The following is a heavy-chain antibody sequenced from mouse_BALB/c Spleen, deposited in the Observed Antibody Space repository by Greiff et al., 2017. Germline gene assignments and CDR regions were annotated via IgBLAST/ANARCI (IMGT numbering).Heavy chain of an antibody. Sequence: VQLQQSGAELVKPGASVKLSCTASGFNIKDTYMHWVKQRPEQGLEWIGRIDPANGNTKYDPKFQGKATITADTSSNTAYLQLSSLTSEDTAVYYGARKKVRRGYYAMDYWGQGTSVTVSA. D-gene: IGHD2-14*01. J-gene: IGHJ4*01. V-gene: IGHV14-3*02. CDR2: IDPANGNT. CDR3: ARKKVRRGYYAMDY. CDR1: GFNIKDTY.